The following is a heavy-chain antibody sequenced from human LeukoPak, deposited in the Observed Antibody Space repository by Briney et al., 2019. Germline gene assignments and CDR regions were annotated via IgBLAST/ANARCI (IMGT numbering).Heavy chain of an antibody. V-gene: IGHV3-30*02. J-gene: IGHJ6*04. CDR3: AKDVSRYSSSSEGAFDI. CDR2: IRNDGSNK. CDR1: GFTFSSYG. Sequence: GGSLRLSCAASGFTFSSYGMHWVRQAPGKGLEWVAFIRNDGSNKYYADSVKGRFTISRDNSKNTLYLQMNSLRAEDTAVYYCAKDVSRYSSSSEGAFDIWGKGTTVTVSS. D-gene: IGHD6-6*01.